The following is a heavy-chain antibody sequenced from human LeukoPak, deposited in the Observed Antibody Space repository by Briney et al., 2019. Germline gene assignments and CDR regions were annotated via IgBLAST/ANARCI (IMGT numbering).Heavy chain of an antibody. J-gene: IGHJ4*02. Sequence: GGSLRLSCAASGFSFSTYALHWVRQAPGKGLVWVSRINSDGSSTSYADSVKGRFTISRDNAKNTLYLQMNSLRAEDTAVYYCARGPTTVVIVWGQGTLVTVSS. CDR1: GFSFSTYA. V-gene: IGHV3-74*01. CDR2: INSDGSST. CDR3: ARGPTTVVIV. D-gene: IGHD4-23*01.